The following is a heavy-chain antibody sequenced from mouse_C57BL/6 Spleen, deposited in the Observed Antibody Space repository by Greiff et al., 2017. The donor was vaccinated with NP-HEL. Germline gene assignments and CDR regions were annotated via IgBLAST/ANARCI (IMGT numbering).Heavy chain of an antibody. CDR3: ARSYFCPLDY. CDR2: INPGSGGT. D-gene: IGHD2-10*01. CDR1: GYAFTNYL. Sequence: QVQLKESGAELVRPGTSVKVSCKASGYAFTNYLIEWVKQRPGQGLEWIGVINPGSGGTNYNEKFKGKATLTSDKSSSTAYMQLSSLTSEDSAFYFCARSYFCPLDYWGQGTTLTVSS. J-gene: IGHJ2*01. V-gene: IGHV1-54*01.